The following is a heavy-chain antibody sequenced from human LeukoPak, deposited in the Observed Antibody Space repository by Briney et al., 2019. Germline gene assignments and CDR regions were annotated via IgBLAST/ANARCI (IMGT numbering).Heavy chain of an antibody. CDR1: GFTVSSNY. CDR2: IYSGGST. Sequence: GGSLRLSCAASGFTVSSNYMSWVRQAPGKGLEWVSIIYSGGSTFYADSVRGRFAISRDNSKNTLYLQMNSLRAEDTAVYYCARAGLGYRSGGSCPFYFDYWGQGTLVTVSS. J-gene: IGHJ4*02. V-gene: IGHV3-53*01. D-gene: IGHD2-15*01. CDR3: ARAGLGYRSGGSCPFYFDY.